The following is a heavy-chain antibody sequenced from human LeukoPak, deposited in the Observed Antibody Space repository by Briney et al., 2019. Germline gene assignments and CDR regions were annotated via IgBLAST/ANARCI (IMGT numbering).Heavy chain of an antibody. V-gene: IGHV3-30*18. CDR1: GFTFNTYA. D-gene: IGHD3-10*01. CDR3: AKRGVVIRVFLVGFHKEAYYFDS. CDR2: VSYDGGAK. J-gene: IGHJ4*02. Sequence: GRSLRLSCAASGFTFNTYALHWVRQAPGKGLEWVAVVSYDGGAKYYADSVKGRFTISRDNSKNTVDLQMYSLRAEDTAVYFCAKRGVVIRVFLVGFHKEAYYFDSWGQGALVTVSS.